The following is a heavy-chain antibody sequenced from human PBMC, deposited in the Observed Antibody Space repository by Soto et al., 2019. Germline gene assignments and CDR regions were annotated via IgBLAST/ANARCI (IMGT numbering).Heavy chain of an antibody. Sequence: QVQVVESGGGVVQPGRSLRLSCAASGFTFSSYGMHWVRQAPGKGLEWVAVIWYDGSNKNYADSVKGRFTISRDNSKNTLYLQMNSLRTEDTAVYYCASDQRGVDPWGQGTLVTVSS. D-gene: IGHD3-16*01. J-gene: IGHJ5*02. V-gene: IGHV3-33*01. CDR2: IWYDGSNK. CDR3: ASDQRGVDP. CDR1: GFTFSSYG.